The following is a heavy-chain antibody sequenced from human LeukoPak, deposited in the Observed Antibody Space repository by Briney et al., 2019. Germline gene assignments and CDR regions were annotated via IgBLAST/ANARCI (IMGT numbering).Heavy chain of an antibody. CDR2: ISSSSGTI. Sequence: PGGSLRLSCAAPPLTFSSYDMNWVRQAPGKGLEWVSFISSSSGTIYYAESVRGRFTISRDNAKNSLHLQMNSVRVEDTGVYYCGRDWALDSWGQGTLVTVSS. CDR3: GRDWALDS. CDR1: PLTFSSYD. D-gene: IGHD1-1*01. J-gene: IGHJ4*02. V-gene: IGHV3-48*01.